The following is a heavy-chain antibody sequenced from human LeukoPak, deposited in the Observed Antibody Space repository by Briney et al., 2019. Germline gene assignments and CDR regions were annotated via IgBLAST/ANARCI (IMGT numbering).Heavy chain of an antibody. CDR2: INPNSGGT. D-gene: IGHD6-6*01. CDR1: GYTFTGYY. V-gene: IGHV1-2*04. J-gene: IGHJ6*02. CDR3: ARGLAARPRSYYYYGMDV. Sequence: ASVKVSCKASGYTFTGYYMHWVRQAPGQGLEWMGWINPNSGGTNYAQKFQGWVTMTRDTSISTAYMELSRLRSDDTAVYYCARGLAARPRSYYYYGMDVWGQGTTVTVPS.